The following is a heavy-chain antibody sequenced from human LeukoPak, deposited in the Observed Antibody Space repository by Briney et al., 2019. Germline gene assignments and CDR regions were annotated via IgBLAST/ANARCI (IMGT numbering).Heavy chain of an antibody. J-gene: IGHJ4*02. D-gene: IGHD6-13*01. CDR1: GFTFSSYG. CDR3: AREAAAAHPDY. Sequence: GRSLRLSCATSGFTFSSYGMHWVRQAPGKGLDWVALIWYDADTKFYADSVKGRFTISRDNAKNSLYLQMNSLRAEDTAVYYCAREAAAAHPDYWGQGTLVVVSA. V-gene: IGHV3-33*01. CDR2: IWYDADTK.